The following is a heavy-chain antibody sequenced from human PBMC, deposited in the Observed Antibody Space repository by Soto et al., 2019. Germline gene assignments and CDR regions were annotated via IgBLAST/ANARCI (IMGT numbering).Heavy chain of an antibody. D-gene: IGHD3-22*01. J-gene: IGHJ4*02. CDR3: ARRSYYDSSGYYLGD. CDR1: GSYITSSNW. CDR2: SYHSGSS. Sequence: QVQLRESGPRLVKPSGTLSLTCAVSGSYITSSNWWTWVRQPPGKGLEWIGESYHSGSSNYNPSLKSRVKRSVDKSQDQFFLKLTSVTAADTAVYYCARRSYYDSSGYYLGDWGQGTLVTVSS. V-gene: IGHV4-4*02.